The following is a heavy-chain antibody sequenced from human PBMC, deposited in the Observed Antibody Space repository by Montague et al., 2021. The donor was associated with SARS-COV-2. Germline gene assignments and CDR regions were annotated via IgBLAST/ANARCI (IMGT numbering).Heavy chain of an antibody. Sequence: PALVKPTQTLTLTCTFSGFSLSTSGMCVSWIRQPPGKALEWLALIDWDDDKYYSTSLKTRLTISKDTSKNQVVLTMTDMDPVDTATYYCARISAWYSSGWSAFDXWGQGTLVTASS. CDR2: IDWDDDK. CDR3: ARISAWYSSGWSAFDX. V-gene: IGHV2-70*01. D-gene: IGHD6-19*01. CDR1: GFSLSTSGMC. J-gene: IGHJ4*02.